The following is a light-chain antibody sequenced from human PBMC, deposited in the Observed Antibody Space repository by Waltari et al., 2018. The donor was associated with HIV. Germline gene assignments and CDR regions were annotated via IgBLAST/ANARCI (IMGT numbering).Light chain of an antibody. CDR1: QDISNY. CDR3: QQYDNLPSFT. J-gene: IGKJ3*01. CDR2: DAS. V-gene: IGKV1-33*01. Sequence: DIQMTQSPSSLSSSVRDRVTIACQASQDISNYLNWYQQKPGKAPKLLIYDASNLETGVPSRFSGSGSGTDFTFTISNLQPEDIATYYCQQYDNLPSFTFGPGTKVDIK.